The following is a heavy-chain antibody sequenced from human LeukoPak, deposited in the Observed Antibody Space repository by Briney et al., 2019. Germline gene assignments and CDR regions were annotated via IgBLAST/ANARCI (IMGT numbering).Heavy chain of an antibody. J-gene: IGHJ6*04. CDR2: MNPNSGNT. D-gene: IGHD6-6*01. V-gene: IGHV1-8*01. CDR3: ASTEYSSGMDV. CDR1: GYTFTNYD. Sequence: ASVKVSCKASGYTFTNYDLNWVRQATGQGLEWMGWMNPNSGNTGYAQKFQGRVTITRNTSLSTAYMELSSLRSEDTAVYYCASTEYSSGMDVWGKGTTVTVSS.